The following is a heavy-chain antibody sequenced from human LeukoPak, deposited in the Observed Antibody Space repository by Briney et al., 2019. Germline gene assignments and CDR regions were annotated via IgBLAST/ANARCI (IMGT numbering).Heavy chain of an antibody. CDR2: INPSGGST. D-gene: IGHD3-10*01. V-gene: IGHV1-46*01. J-gene: IGHJ4*02. Sequence: GASVKVSCKASGYTFTSYYMHWVRQAPGQGLEWMGIINPSGGSTSYAQKFQGRVTMTRDTSTSTVYMELSSLRSEDTAVYYCARGDLYGSGSYYNYFDYWGQGTLVTVSS. CDR3: ARGDLYGSGSYYNYFDY. CDR1: GYTFTSYY.